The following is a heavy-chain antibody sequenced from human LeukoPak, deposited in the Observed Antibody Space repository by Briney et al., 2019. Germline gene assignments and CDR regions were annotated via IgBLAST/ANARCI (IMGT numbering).Heavy chain of an antibody. CDR2: INAGNGNT. D-gene: IGHD2-15*01. CDR3: ARDRAIGYCSGGSCPYYFDY. Sequence: ASVKVSCKASGYTFTSYAMHWVRQAPGQRLEWMEWINAGNGNTKYSQKFQGRVTITRDTSASTAYMELSSLRSEDTAVYYCARDRAIGYCSGGSCPYYFDYWGQGTLVTVSS. V-gene: IGHV1-3*01. J-gene: IGHJ4*02. CDR1: GYTFTSYA.